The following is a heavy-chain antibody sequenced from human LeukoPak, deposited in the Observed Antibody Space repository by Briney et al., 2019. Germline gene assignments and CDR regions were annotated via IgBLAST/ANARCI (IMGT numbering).Heavy chain of an antibody. CDR3: ARGASSSRAYYYYYYMDV. D-gene: IGHD6-13*01. Sequence: SETLSLTCTVSGGSISSYYWSWIRQPPGKGLEWIGNIYYSGSTNYNPSLKSRVTISVDTSKNQFSLKLSSVTAADTAVYYCARGASSSRAYYYYYYMDVWGKGTTVTISS. CDR2: IYYSGST. J-gene: IGHJ6*03. V-gene: IGHV4-59*01. CDR1: GGSISSYY.